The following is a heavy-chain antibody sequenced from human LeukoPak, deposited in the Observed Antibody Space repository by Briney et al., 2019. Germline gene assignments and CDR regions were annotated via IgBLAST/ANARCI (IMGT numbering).Heavy chain of an antibody. CDR3: ARGRYDYVWGSPVGGPLYYFDY. V-gene: IGHV1-3*01. J-gene: IGHJ4*02. CDR2: INAGNGNT. D-gene: IGHD3-16*01. CDR1: GYTFTSYA. Sequence: ASVKVSCKASGYTFTSYAMHWVRQAPGQRLEWMGWINAGNGNTKYSQKFQGRVTITRDTSASTAYMELGSLRSEDTAVYYCARGRYDYVWGSPVGGPLYYFDYWGQGTLVTVPS.